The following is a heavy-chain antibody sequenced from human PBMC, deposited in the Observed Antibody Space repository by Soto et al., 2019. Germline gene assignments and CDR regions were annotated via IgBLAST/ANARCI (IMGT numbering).Heavy chain of an antibody. CDR2: IYYSGST. V-gene: IGHV4-39*01. CDR1: GGSISSSSYY. CDR3: ARLPRGYSGVGGGYCFVS. D-gene: IGHD5-12*01. J-gene: IGHJ4*02. Sequence: QLQLQESGPGLVKPSETLSLTCTVSGGSISSSSYYWAWIRQPPGKGLEWFGNIYYSGSTYYNPSLRSRVTISVDTSKTQVSLKLHSVTAADTSVYHCARLPRGYSGVGGGYCFVSWGQGILVTVSS.